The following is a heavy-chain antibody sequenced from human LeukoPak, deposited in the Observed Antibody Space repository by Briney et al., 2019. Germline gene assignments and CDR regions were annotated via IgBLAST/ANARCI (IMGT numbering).Heavy chain of an antibody. CDR1: GFIFSIYS. CDR2: ISSGGGYI. D-gene: IGHD2-21*01. Sequence: PGGSLRLSCAASGFIFSIYSMHWVRQAAGKGLEWVSSISSGGGYIYYADSVKGRFTISRDNAENSLYLQMNSLSAEDTAVYYCGRGASSGDTYYFDYWGQGTLVTVSS. J-gene: IGHJ4*02. V-gene: IGHV3-21*01. CDR3: GRGASSGDTYYFDY.